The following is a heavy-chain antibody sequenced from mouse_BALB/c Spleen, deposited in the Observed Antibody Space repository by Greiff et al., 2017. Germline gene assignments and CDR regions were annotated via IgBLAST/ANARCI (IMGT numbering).Heavy chain of an antibody. CDR3: ARDRYDSYYYAMDD. CDR2: IYPYNGGT. Sequence: VQLQQSGPELVKPGASVKISCKASGYTFTDYNMHWVKQSHGKSLEWIGYIYPYNGGTGYNQKFKSKATLTVDNSSSTAYMELRSLTSEDSAVYYGARDRYDSYYYAMDDWGQGTSVTVSS. D-gene: IGHD2-14*01. V-gene: IGHV1S29*02. CDR1: GYTFTDYN. J-gene: IGHJ4*01.